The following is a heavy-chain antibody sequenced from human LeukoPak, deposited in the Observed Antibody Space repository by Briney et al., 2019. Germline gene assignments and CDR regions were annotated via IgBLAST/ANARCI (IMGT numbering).Heavy chain of an antibody. CDR3: ASASYGSGTYAFDI. Sequence: GGSLRLSCAASGFIFSISDMTWVRQAPGKGLEWVSSISSSSSYIYYADSVKGRFTISRDNAKNSLYLQMNSLRAEDTAVYYCASASYGSGTYAFDIWGQGTMVTVSS. CDR1: GFIFSISD. D-gene: IGHD3-10*01. J-gene: IGHJ3*02. V-gene: IGHV3-21*01. CDR2: ISSSSSYI.